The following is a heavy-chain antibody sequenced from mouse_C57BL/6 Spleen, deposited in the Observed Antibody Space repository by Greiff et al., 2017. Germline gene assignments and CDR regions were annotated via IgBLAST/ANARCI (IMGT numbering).Heavy chain of an antibody. J-gene: IGHJ2*01. D-gene: IGHD4-1*01. Sequence: QVQLQQPGAELVKPGASVKMSCKASGYTFTSYWITWVKQRPGQGLEWIGSIYPGSGGTNYNEKFKSKATLTVDKSSSTAYMQLSSLTSEDSAVYYCARYWDRGFYYFADWGQGTTLTVSS. CDR3: ARYWDRGFYYFAD. CDR1: GYTFTSYW. CDR2: IYPGSGGT. V-gene: IGHV1-55*01.